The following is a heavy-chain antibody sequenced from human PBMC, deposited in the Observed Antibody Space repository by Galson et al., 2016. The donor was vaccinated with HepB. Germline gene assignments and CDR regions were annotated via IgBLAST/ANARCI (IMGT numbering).Heavy chain of an antibody. Sequence: SLRLSCAASGFTFTTSAMSWVRQAPGKGLEWVSAISGSGGGTFYADSVKGRFTISRDNSKNTLFLQMHSLRVEDTAVYYCARIGEYGDHIVDRHFDYWGQGTLVTVSS. CDR3: ARIGEYGDHIVDRHFDY. CDR1: GFTFTTSA. D-gene: IGHD2-15*01. V-gene: IGHV3-23*01. CDR2: ISGSGGGT. J-gene: IGHJ4*02.